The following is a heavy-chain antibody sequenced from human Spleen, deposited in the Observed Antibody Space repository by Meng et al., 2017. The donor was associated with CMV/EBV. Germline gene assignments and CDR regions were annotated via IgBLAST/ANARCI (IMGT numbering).Heavy chain of an antibody. V-gene: IGHV4-30-4*08. Sequence: SETLSLTCSVSGDSISGGDYYWTWIRQSPGKGLEWIGYIYYTGSTYYNPSLKSRVTISVDTSKNQFSLNLNFVTAADTAVYYCARVGWNAFDIWGQGTMVTVSS. CDR3: ARVGWNAFDI. D-gene: IGHD3-3*01. CDR1: GDSISGGDYY. CDR2: IYYTGST. J-gene: IGHJ3*02.